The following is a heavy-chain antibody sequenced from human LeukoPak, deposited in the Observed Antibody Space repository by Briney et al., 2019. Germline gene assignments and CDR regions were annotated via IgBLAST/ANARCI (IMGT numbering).Heavy chain of an antibody. CDR2: IYYSGST. J-gene: IGHJ4*02. D-gene: IGHD5-18*01. V-gene: IGHV4-59*01. CDR3: ARSRRGYSYGYYFDY. Sequence: SETLSLTCTVSGGSISSYYWSWIRQPPGKGLEGIGYIYYSGSTNYNPPLKSRATISVDTSKNQFSLKLSSVTAADTAVYYCARSRRGYSYGYYFDYWGQGTLVTVSS. CDR1: GGSISSYY.